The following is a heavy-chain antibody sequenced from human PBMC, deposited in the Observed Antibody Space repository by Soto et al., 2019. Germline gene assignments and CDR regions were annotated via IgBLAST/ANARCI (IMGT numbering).Heavy chain of an antibody. Sequence: QVKLQEAGPGLVKPSETLSLTCTVSGGSISSHSWNWIRQPPGRGLEWIGYVYSSGSTKYNPSLESRVTTSVDTPQNQFPLKLTSLTAAHPPIYYCARRVQANSVVVQDNWLDPWGQGSLVTVSS. V-gene: IGHV4-59*08. CDR3: ARRVQANSVVVQDNWLDP. CDR1: GGSISSHS. J-gene: IGHJ5*02. D-gene: IGHD1-1*01. CDR2: VYSSGST.